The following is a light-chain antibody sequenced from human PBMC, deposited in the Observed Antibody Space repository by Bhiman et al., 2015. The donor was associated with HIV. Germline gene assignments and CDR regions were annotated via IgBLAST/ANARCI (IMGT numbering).Light chain of an antibody. Sequence: QSALTQPPSVSGAPGQRVTISCTGSSSNIGARYDVHWYQQVPGTAPKLLIYRNNQRPSGVPDRFSGSKSGTSASLAISGLQAEDEAAYYCAGWDDSLNGFVGFGGGTKLTVL. CDR1: SSNIGARYD. CDR2: RNN. CDR3: AGWDDSLNGFVG. V-gene: IGLV1-44*01. J-gene: IGLJ2*01.